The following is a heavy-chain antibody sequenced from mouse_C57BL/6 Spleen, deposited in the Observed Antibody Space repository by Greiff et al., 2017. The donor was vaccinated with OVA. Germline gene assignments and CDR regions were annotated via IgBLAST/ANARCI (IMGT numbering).Heavy chain of an antibody. Sequence: QVQLQQPGAELVKPGASVKLSCKASGYTFTSYWMQWVKQRPGQGLEWIGEIDPSDSYTNYNQKFKGKATLTVDTSSSTAYMQLSSLTSEDSAVYYCARGTMCRLFDYWGQGTTLTVSS. D-gene: IGHD1-1*02. CDR3: ARGTMCRLFDY. CDR2: IDPSDSYT. J-gene: IGHJ2*01. V-gene: IGHV1-50*01. CDR1: GYTFTSYW.